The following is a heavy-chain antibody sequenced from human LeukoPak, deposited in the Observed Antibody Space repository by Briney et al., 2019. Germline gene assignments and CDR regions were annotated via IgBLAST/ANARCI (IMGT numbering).Heavy chain of an antibody. CDR1: GGSISSSGYY. D-gene: IGHD4-17*01. CDR2: IYYVGST. J-gene: IGHJ4*02. Sequence: SETLSLTCTVSGGSISSSGYYWGWIRQPPGKGLEWIGNIYYVGSTYYNPSLKSRVTISVDTSKNQFSLKLRSVTAADTAMYYCARQGYADFSSRPFDYWGQGTLVTVSS. V-gene: IGHV4-39*01. CDR3: ARQGYADFSSRPFDY.